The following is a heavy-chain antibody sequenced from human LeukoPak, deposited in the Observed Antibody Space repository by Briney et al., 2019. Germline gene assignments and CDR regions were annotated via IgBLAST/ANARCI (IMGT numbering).Heavy chain of an antibody. CDR1: GGSITNYY. V-gene: IGHV4-59*08. J-gene: IGHJ4*01. CDR2: MYYSGIT. Sequence: PSETLSLTCTVSGGSITNYYWTWIRQPPGKGLEWIGYMYYSGITNYNPSLKSRVTISADTSKNQFALRLSSVTAADTAVYYCARKKYTATWASPLDHWGPGTLVTVSS. CDR3: ARKKYTATWASPLDH. D-gene: IGHD6-6*01.